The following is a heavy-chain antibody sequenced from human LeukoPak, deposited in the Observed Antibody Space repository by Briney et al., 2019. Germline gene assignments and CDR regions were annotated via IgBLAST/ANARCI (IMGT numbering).Heavy chain of an antibody. V-gene: IGHV3-7*01. CDR3: ARDAAVRGVLSPSDAFDI. CDR1: GFTFSSYW. J-gene: IGHJ3*02. D-gene: IGHD3-10*01. CDR2: IKQDGSEK. Sequence: PGGSLRLSCAASGFTFSSYWMSWVRQAPGKGLEWVANIKQDGSEKYYVDSVKGRFTISRDNANNSLYLQMNSLRAEDTAVYYCARDAAVRGVLSPSDAFDIWGQGTMVTVSS.